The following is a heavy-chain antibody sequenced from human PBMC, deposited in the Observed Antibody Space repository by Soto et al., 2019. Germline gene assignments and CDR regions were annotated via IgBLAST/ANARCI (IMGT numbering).Heavy chain of an antibody. D-gene: IGHD3-10*01. V-gene: IGHV4-59*08. CDR2: IYYSGIT. Sequence: SETLSLTCTVSGDSISSYYWSWIRQPPGKGLEWIGYIYYSGITNYDPSLKSRVTISVDTSKNQFSLKLSSMTAADTAVYYCARQIRVRHFAYWGQGTLVTVSS. J-gene: IGHJ4*02. CDR3: ARQIRVRHFAY. CDR1: GDSISSYY.